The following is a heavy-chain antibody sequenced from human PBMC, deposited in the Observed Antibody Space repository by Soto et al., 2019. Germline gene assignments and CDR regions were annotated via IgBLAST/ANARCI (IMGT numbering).Heavy chain of an antibody. CDR3: AIANYGDNDY. Sequence: QVQLVQSGAEVKKPGASVKVSCKASGYTFPSSTISWVRQAPGQGLEWMGWISVYNGNTKYAQKLQGRVTMTTDTSTSTGYMELRDLRSDDTAMYFCAIANYGDNDYWGQGTLVTVSS. D-gene: IGHD4-17*01. V-gene: IGHV1-18*01. CDR1: GYTFPSST. CDR2: ISVYNGNT. J-gene: IGHJ4*02.